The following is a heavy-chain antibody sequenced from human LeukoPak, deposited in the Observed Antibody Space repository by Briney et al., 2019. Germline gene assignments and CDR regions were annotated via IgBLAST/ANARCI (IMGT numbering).Heavy chain of an antibody. D-gene: IGHD1-26*01. CDR3: AREVDRSFGY. J-gene: IGHJ4*02. V-gene: IGHV3-7*01. CDR2: INQESSEK. CDR1: GFRFSGFW. Sequence: GGSLRLSCGASGFRFSGFWMSWVRQAPGKGPEWVANINQESSEKYYVDSVRGRFTISRDNAKNSLSLQMNSLRVEDTAVYYCAREVDRSFGYWGQGNVVTVSS.